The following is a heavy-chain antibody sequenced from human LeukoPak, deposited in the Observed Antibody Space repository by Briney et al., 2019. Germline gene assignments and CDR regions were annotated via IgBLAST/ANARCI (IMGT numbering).Heavy chain of an antibody. CDR1: GPSISSSIW. D-gene: IGHD2-2*01. V-gene: IGHV4-4*02. J-gene: IGHJ1*01. CDR2: IYHSGST. CDR3: ARGDTSVSSTSCSV. Sequence: SETLSLTCAVSGPSISSSIWLSLVRQPPGKGLEWIGEIYHSGSTNYNPSLKSRVTISVDKSKNQFSLKLSSVTAADTAVYYCARGDTSVSSTSCSVWGQGTLVTVSS.